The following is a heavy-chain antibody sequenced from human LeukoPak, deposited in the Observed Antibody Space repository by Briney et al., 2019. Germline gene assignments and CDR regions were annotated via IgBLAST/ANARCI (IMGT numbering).Heavy chain of an antibody. V-gene: IGHV4-34*01. CDR1: GGSFSGYY. Sequence: SETLSLTCAVYGGSFSGYYWSWIRQPPGKGLEWIGEINHSGSTNYNPSLKSRVTISVDTSKNQSSLKLSSVTAADTAVYYCARDGYNSFDYWGQGTLVTVSS. D-gene: IGHD5-24*01. CDR2: INHSGST. J-gene: IGHJ4*02. CDR3: ARDGYNSFDY.